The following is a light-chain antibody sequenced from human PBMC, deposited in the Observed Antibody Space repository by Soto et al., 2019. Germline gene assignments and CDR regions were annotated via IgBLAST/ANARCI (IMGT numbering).Light chain of an antibody. V-gene: IGLV1-40*01. J-gene: IGLJ2*01. CDR2: GNS. CDR3: QSYDSSLSAVV. Sequence: QSVLTQPPPVSGAPGQRVTISCTGSSSNIGAGYDVHWYQQLPGTAPKLLIYGNSNRPSGVPDRFSGSKSGTSASLAITGLQAEAEADYYCQSYDSSLSAVVFGGGTKVTVL. CDR1: SSNIGAGYD.